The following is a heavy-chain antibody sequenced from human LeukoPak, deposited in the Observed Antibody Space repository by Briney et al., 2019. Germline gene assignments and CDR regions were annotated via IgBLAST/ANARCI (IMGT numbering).Heavy chain of an antibody. CDR2: MYYSGST. J-gene: IGHJ4*02. CDR1: GGSISSYY. CDR3: ARGSGWYYY. V-gene: IGHV4-59*01. D-gene: IGHD6-19*01. Sequence: SETLSLTCTVSGGSISSYYWSWIRQRPGRGLEWIGYMYYSGSTNYNPSLKSRLTISVDTSKNQFPLKLSSVTAADTAVYYCARGSGWYYYWGQGTLVTVSS.